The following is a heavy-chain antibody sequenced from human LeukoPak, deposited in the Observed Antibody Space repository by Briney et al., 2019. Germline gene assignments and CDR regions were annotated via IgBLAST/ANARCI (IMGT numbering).Heavy chain of an antibody. CDR2: IKQDGSEK. J-gene: IGHJ4*02. V-gene: IGHV3-7*01. CDR1: GFTFSSYW. D-gene: IGHD6-6*01. Sequence: GGSLRLSCAASGFTFSSYWMSWVRQAPGKGLEWVANIKQDGSEKYYADSVKGRFTISRDNAKNSLYLQMNSLRAEDTAVYYCARGGFYSGSFFFDYWGQGTLVTVSS. CDR3: ARGGFYSGSFFFDY.